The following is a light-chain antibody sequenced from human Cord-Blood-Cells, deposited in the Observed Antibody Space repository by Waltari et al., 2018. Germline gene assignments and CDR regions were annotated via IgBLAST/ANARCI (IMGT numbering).Light chain of an antibody. CDR2: GAS. J-gene: IGKJ3*01. CDR3: XQYGXSXFT. Sequence: EIVFTQSPVHLXFSXXXRAXXSCRXSQSVISSYLAWYQQKPGQAPRLLIYGASSRATGIPDXFSGSGSGTDFTLTISRLXPEDFAVYYXXQYGXSXFTFGXXTKVDIX. V-gene: IGKV3-20*01. CDR1: QSVISSY.